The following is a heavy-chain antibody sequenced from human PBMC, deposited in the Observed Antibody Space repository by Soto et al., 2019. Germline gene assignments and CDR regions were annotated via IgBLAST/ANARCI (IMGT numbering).Heavy chain of an antibody. Sequence: QVQLVESGGGVVQPGRSLRLSCAASGFTFSSYGMHWVRQAPGKGLEWVAVISYDGSNKYYADSVKGRFTISRDNSKNTLYLQMNSLRAEDTAVYYCAKISVEWELRPHLDYWGQGTLVTVSS. CDR3: AKISVEWELRPHLDY. D-gene: IGHD1-26*01. CDR2: ISYDGSNK. J-gene: IGHJ4*02. CDR1: GFTFSSYG. V-gene: IGHV3-30*18.